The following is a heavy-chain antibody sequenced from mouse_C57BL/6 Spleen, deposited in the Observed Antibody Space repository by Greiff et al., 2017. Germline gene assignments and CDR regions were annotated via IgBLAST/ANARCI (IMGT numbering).Heavy chain of an antibody. Sequence: VQLQQPGAELVKPGASVKMSCKASGYTFTSYWITWVKQRPGQGLEWIGDIYPGSGSTNYNEKFKSKATLTVDTSSSTAYMQLSSLTSEDSAVYYCARESLGSRGFDYWGQGTTLTVSS. CDR2: IYPGSGST. D-gene: IGHD1-1*01. V-gene: IGHV1-55*01. CDR1: GYTFTSYW. CDR3: ARESLGSRGFDY. J-gene: IGHJ2*01.